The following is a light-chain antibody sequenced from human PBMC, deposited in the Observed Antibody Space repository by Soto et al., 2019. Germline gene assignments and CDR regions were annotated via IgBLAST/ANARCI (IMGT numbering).Light chain of an antibody. CDR2: GTS. J-gene: IGKJ4*01. V-gene: IGKV3-20*01. CDR3: QNYGSSSLT. Sequence: DIVLTQSPGTLSLSPGERATLSCRASQSLSTSYLAWYQQKPGQAPRLLTYGTSSRASGIPDRFSGSGSGTDFTLTISRLEPEDFAVYYCQNYGSSSLTFGGGTKVDI. CDR1: QSLSTSY.